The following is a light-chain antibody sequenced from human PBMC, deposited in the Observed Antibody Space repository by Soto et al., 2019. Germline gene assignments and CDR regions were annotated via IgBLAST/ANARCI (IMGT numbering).Light chain of an antibody. Sequence: QSALTQPASVSGSPGQSITISCTGTSRDVGGYNYVSWYQKHPGKAPKLMIYDVSNRPSGVSNRFSGSKSGNTSSLTISGLQAEDEADYYCSSYTSSSPLYVFGTGTKLTVL. CDR2: DVS. CDR1: SRDVGGYNY. J-gene: IGLJ1*01. V-gene: IGLV2-14*01. CDR3: SSYTSSSPLYV.